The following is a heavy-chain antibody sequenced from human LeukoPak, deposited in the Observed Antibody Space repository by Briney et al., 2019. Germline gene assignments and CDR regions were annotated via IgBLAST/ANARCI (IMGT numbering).Heavy chain of an antibody. V-gene: IGHV4-59*08. CDR3: ARRVRGGYDSSGYYYFDY. J-gene: IGHJ4*02. Sequence: SETLSLTCTVSGGSISSYYWNWIRKPPGRGLEWIGFIYSSGSTNYNPSLKSRVTISVDRSKNQFSLKLSAVTAADTAVYYCARRVRGGYDSSGYYYFDYWGQGTLVTVSS. CDR1: GGSISSYY. D-gene: IGHD3-22*01. CDR2: IYSSGST.